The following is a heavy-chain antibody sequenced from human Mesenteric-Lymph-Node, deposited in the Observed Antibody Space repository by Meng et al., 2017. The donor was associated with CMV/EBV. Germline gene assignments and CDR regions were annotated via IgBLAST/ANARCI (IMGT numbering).Heavy chain of an antibody. J-gene: IGHJ4*02. CDR3: GREKWGLGDY. V-gene: IGHV3-74*01. CDR2: VKTDGSGI. D-gene: IGHD1-26*01. Sequence: GGSLRLSCAASRLSFSYYSMHWVRQAPGKGLVWVSRVKTDGSGISYGDSVKGRFTISRDNAKNTVYLQMNSLRVEDTAVYYCGREKWGLGDYWGQGTVVTVSS. CDR1: RLSFSYYS.